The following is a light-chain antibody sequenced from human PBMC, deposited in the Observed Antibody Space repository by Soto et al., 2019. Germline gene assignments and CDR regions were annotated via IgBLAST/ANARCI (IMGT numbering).Light chain of an antibody. V-gene: IGKV3-20*01. J-gene: IGKJ5*01. CDR3: QQYGSAPNA. CDR2: GVS. Sequence: EIVFTQSPGTLSFSPGERATLSCRASQSVSSNYLAWYQQKPGQAPRLLIYGVSSRATGIPDRFSGSGSGTDFTLTISRLEPGDFAVYYCQQYGSAPNAFGQGTRLEIK. CDR1: QSVSSNY.